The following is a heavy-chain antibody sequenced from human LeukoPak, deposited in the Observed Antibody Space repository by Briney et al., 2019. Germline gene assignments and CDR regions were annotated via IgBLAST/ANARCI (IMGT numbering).Heavy chain of an antibody. D-gene: IGHD6-13*01. CDR1: GGSISTYF. CDR3: ARDKSSSWYGYYYYYMDV. Sequence: SETLSLTCTVSGGSISTYFWSWIRQPPGKGLEWIGHIYYSGSTTYNPSLKSRVTMSVDTSKNQFSLKLSSVTAADTAVYYCARDKSSSWYGYYYYYMDVWGKGTTVTVSS. V-gene: IGHV4-59*12. CDR2: IYYSGST. J-gene: IGHJ6*03.